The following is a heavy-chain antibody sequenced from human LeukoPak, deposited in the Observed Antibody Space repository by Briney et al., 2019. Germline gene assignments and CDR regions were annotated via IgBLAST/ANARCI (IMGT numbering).Heavy chain of an antibody. V-gene: IGHV4-59*01. Sequence: SETLSLTCTVSGGSISSYYWSWIRQPPGKGLEWIGYIYYSGSTNYNPSLKSRVTISVDTSKNQFSLKLSSVTAADTAVYYCARDPRLGYMDVWGKGTTVTVSS. CDR3: ARDPRLGYMDV. J-gene: IGHJ6*03. CDR1: GGSISSYY. D-gene: IGHD3-16*01. CDR2: IYYSGST.